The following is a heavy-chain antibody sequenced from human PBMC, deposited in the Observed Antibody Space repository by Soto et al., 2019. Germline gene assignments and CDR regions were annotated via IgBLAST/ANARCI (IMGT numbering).Heavy chain of an antibody. D-gene: IGHD6-6*01. CDR3: AIEYSSSPPYYPIGY. J-gene: IGHJ4*02. V-gene: IGHV1-69*13. Sequence: SVKVSCTVSGYTLTELSMHWVRQAPGKGLEWMGGIIPIFGTANYAQKFQGRVTITADESTSTAYMELSSLRSEGTAVYYCAIEYSSSPPYYPIGYWGQGTLVTVSS. CDR2: IIPIFGTA. CDR1: GYTLTELS.